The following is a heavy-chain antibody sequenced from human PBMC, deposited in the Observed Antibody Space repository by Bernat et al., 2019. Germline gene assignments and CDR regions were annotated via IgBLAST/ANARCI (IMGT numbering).Heavy chain of an antibody. CDR1: GFTFSSYG. J-gene: IGHJ4*02. D-gene: IGHD6-13*01. CDR3: AKDRDLQYSSSWFVGCVSDY. V-gene: IGHV3-30*18. CDR2: ISYDGSNK. Sequence: QVQLVESGGGVVQPGRSLRLSCAASGFTFSSYGMHWVRQAPGKGLEWVAVISYDGSNKYYADSVKGRFTISRDNSKNTLYLQMNSLRAEDTAVYYCAKDRDLQYSSSWFVGCVSDYWGQGTLVTVSS.